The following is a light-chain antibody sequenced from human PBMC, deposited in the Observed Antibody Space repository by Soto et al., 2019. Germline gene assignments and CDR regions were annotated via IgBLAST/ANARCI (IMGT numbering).Light chain of an antibody. J-gene: IGKJ4*01. CDR3: QHYVTWPLT. CDR1: QGIGDT. V-gene: IGKV3-15*01. CDR2: DTS. Sequence: EIVMTQSPATLSVSPGERATLSCRASQGIGDTLAWYQQKPGQTPRLLIYDTSIRATGVPARFSGSRSGAEFTLTISSLQSEDSAVYYCQHYVTWPLTFGGGTKVDIK.